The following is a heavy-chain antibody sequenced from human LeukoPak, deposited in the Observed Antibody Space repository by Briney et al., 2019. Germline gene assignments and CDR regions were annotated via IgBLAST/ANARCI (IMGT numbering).Heavy chain of an antibody. CDR1: GFTFSSYE. CDR2: ISSSGSTI. D-gene: IGHD2-15*01. Sequence: GGSLRLSCAASGFTFSSYEMNWVRQDPGKGLEWVSYISSSGSTIYYADSVKGRFTISRDNAKNSLYLQMNSLRAEDTAVYYCARQKGYCSGGSCYGWFDPWGQGTLVTVSS. J-gene: IGHJ5*02. CDR3: ARQKGYCSGGSCYGWFDP. V-gene: IGHV3-48*03.